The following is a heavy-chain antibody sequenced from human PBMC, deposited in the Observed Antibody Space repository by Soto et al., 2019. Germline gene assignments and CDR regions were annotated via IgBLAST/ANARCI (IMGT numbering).Heavy chain of an antibody. V-gene: IGHV3-30-3*01. J-gene: IGHJ5*02. CDR1: GVTFSSYA. Sequence: GLSLGVPGAAAGVTFSSYAMHWVRKTPGKGLERGAVISYGGSNKYYADSGKGRVTISRDSSKNTLYLQMNSLRVGDTAVYYGARDPRIIGVVVAPTNGVGCFDPWGQRSLVTVSS. CDR3: ARDPRIIGVVVAPTNGVGCFDP. CDR2: ISYGGSNK. D-gene: IGHD2-15*01.